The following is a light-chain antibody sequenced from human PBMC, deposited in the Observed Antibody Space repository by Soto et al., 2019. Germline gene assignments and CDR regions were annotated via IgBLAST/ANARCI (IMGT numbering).Light chain of an antibody. V-gene: IGLV1-44*01. J-gene: IGLJ3*02. CDR3: AAWDDSLNGFWV. CDR2: SNN. CDR1: SSNIGSNT. Sequence: QSVLTQPPSASGTPGQRVTISCSGSSSNIGSNTVNWYQQLPGTTPKLLIYSNNRRPSGVPDRFSGSKSGTSASLAISGLQSEDEAEYYCAAWDDSLNGFWVFGGGTKLTVL.